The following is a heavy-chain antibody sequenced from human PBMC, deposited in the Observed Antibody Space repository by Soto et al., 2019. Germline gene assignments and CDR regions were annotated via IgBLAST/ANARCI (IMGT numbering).Heavy chain of an antibody. CDR1: GFSFSYYW. V-gene: IGHV3-74*01. Sequence: EVQLVESGGGLVQPGESLRLSCAASGFSFSYYWMHWVRQAPGKGLVWVSRIHSDGSSTTYADSVKGRFTISRDNARNSVYLPMNSLRVEDTSVYYCARGERGAFDIWGQGTVVTVSS. CDR2: IHSDGSST. J-gene: IGHJ3*02. D-gene: IGHD1-26*01. CDR3: ARGERGAFDI.